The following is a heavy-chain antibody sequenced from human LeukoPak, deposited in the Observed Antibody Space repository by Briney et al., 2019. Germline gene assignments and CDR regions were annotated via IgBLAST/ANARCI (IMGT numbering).Heavy chain of an antibody. D-gene: IGHD1-26*01. CDR2: INSDGSST. J-gene: IGHJ4*02. Sequence: PGGSLRLSCAASGFTFSSYWMHWVRQAPGKGLVWVSRINSDGSSTSYADSVKGRFTISRENAKNTLYLQMNSLRAEDTAVYYCARSGSYWWEFDYWGQGTLVTVSS. CDR1: GFTFSSYW. V-gene: IGHV3-74*01. CDR3: ARSGSYWWEFDY.